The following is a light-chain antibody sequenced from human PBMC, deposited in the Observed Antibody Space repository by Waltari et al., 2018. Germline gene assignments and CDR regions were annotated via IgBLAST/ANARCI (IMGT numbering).Light chain of an antibody. V-gene: IGKV1D-13*01. CDR2: DAS. CDR1: QDISSA. Sequence: AIQLTQSPSSLSAYVGDRVTITCRASQDISSALAWYQQKPGAPPKLLIYDASSLQTGVPSRFSGSRSGTDFTLTISSLQSEDSANYYCQQFSNFPVIAFGQGTRLEIK. J-gene: IGKJ5*01. CDR3: QQFSNFPVIA.